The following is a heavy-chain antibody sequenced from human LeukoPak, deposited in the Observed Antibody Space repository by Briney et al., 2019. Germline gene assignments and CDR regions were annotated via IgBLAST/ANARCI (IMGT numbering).Heavy chain of an antibody. CDR3: ARNSYYYNSGEGAFDI. V-gene: IGHV4-61*02. D-gene: IGHD3-22*01. CDR1: GGSISSGSYY. J-gene: IGHJ3*02. CDR2: IYTSGST. Sequence: NPSQTLSLTCTVSGGSISSGSYYWSWIRQPAGKGLEWIGRIYTSGSTNYNPSLKSRVTISVDTSKNQSSLKLSSVTAADTAVYYCARNSYYYNSGEGAFDIWGQGTMVTVSS.